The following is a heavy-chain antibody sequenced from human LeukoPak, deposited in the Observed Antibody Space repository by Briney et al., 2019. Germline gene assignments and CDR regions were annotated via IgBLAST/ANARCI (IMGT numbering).Heavy chain of an antibody. V-gene: IGHV3-53*01. J-gene: IGHJ4*02. CDR3: AREGYQSGSDY. D-gene: IGHD3-22*01. Sequence: GGSLRLSCTASGFVSSNYMSWVRQTPGKGLEWVSVIYSGGITYYADSVKGRFTISRDNSKNTLYLQMNSLRAEDTAVYYCAREGYQSGSDYWGQGTLVTVSS. CDR1: GFVSSNY. CDR2: IYSGGIT.